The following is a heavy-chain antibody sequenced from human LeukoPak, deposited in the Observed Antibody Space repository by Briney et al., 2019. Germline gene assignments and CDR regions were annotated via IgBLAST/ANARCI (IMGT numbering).Heavy chain of an antibody. CDR3: AKDGSGQCTYFDY. CDR2: IRYDGSSK. Sequence: PGGSLRFSCAASGFTFSTYGMHWVRQAPGKGLEWVAFIRYDGSSKYYTDSVKGRFTISRDNSKSTLYLQMNSLRAEDTAVYYCAKDGSGQCTYFDYWGQGTLVTVSS. D-gene: IGHD2-8*01. J-gene: IGHJ4*02. CDR1: GFTFSTYG. V-gene: IGHV3-30*02.